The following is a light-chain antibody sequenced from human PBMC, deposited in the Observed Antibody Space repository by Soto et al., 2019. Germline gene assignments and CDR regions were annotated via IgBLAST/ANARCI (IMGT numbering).Light chain of an antibody. V-gene: IGKV3-15*01. J-gene: IGKJ4*01. CDR2: GVS. CDR3: QQYDDWPLT. Sequence: EIVMTQSPATLSVSPGERATLSCRASHTINNNLGWYQQKPGQAPRLLIYGVSTRATGIPARFSGSGSGTDFTLTINSLQSEDFAVYYRQQYDDWPLTFGGGTKVEIK. CDR1: HTINNN.